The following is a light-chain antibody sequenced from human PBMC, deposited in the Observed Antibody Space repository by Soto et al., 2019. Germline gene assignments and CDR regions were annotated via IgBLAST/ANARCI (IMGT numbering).Light chain of an antibody. CDR2: GAS. CDR3: KQGGNWPVT. V-gene: IGKV3D-11*01. CDR1: QDVGTY. Sequence: VLTQSPVTLSLSPGERATLSCRASQDVGTYVAWYQVRGGQAPRLLISGASNRATGIPDRINGGGSGADFILTINSLESGDSAVYFCKQGGNWPVTFGQGTRVEIK. J-gene: IGKJ5*01.